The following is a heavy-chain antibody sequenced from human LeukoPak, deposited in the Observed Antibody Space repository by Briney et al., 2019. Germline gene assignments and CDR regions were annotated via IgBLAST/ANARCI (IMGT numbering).Heavy chain of an antibody. CDR1: GGSFSGYY. Sequence: AETLSLTCAVYGGSFSGYYWSWIRQPPAKGLEWIGEINHSGSTNYNPRLHSRVTISVHTSRNQFSLKLSSVTAADPAVYYCASSRSDFWSGYWLDYWGQGTLVTVSS. CDR3: ASSRSDFWSGYWLDY. CDR2: INHSGST. V-gene: IGHV4-34*01. J-gene: IGHJ4*02. D-gene: IGHD3-3*01.